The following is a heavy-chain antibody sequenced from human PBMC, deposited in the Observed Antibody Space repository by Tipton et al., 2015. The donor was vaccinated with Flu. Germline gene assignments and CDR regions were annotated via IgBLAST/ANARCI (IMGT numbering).Heavy chain of an antibody. V-gene: IGHV4-59*11. CDR2: VYSNGNT. J-gene: IGHJ4*02. CDR1: GDSIANHY. D-gene: IGHD4-23*01. Sequence: LRLSCGVSGDSIANHYWTWIRQPPGRGLEWMGYVYSNGNTNYNSSLESRITLSVDTSKNQLSLRLTSVTAADTAVYFCARGYGGTYGIFDFWGQGALVSVSS. CDR3: ARGYGGTYGIFDF.